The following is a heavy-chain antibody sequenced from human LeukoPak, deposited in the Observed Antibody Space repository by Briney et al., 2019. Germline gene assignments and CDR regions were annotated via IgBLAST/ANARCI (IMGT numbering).Heavy chain of an antibody. Sequence: GGSLRLSCATSGFTFSAYIMHWVRQAPGRGLEWVAVKSYDGGIEYYADSVKGRFTISRDNSKNTLYLQMNSLRAEDTAVYYCAKGFGYSSSWKIDYWGQGTLVTVSS. V-gene: IGHV3-30-3*02. CDR3: AKGFGYSSSWKIDY. CDR2: KSYDGGIE. CDR1: GFTFSAYI. D-gene: IGHD6-13*01. J-gene: IGHJ4*02.